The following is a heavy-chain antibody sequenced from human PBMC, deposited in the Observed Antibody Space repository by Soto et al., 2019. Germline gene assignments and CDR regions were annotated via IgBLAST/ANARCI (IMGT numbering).Heavy chain of an antibody. V-gene: IGHV3-33*01. CDR2: IWFDGSDK. Sequence: SLRLSCAASGFTFSNYGMHWVRQAPGKGLEWVALIWFDGSDKYYADSVKGRFTMSRDNSKNTVYLQMNSLRAEDTAMYYCARLYCSSPSWYSVGAFELRGQGTMVTFSS. CDR3: ARLYCSSPSWYSVGAFEL. D-gene: IGHD2-2*01. CDR1: GFTFSNYG. J-gene: IGHJ3*01.